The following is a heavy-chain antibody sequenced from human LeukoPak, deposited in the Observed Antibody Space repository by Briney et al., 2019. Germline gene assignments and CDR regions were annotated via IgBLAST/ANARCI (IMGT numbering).Heavy chain of an antibody. J-gene: IGHJ4*02. V-gene: IGHV3-23*01. CDR2: ISGSGGTT. Sequence: GGSLRLSCAASGFTFSSYAMSWVRQAPGKGLEWVSAISGSGGTTYYADSVKGRFTISRDKSKNTPYLQMNSLRAEDTAVYYCAKDQQYMSCSSSFDYWGQGTLVTVSS. CDR3: AKDQQYMSCSSSFDY. D-gene: IGHD6-6*01. CDR1: GFTFSSYA.